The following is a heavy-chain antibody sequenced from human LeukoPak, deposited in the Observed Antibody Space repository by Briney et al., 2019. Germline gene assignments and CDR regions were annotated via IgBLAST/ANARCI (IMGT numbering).Heavy chain of an antibody. J-gene: IGHJ3*02. CDR1: GYTFTGYY. CDR3: ARDITRIVVVTHTDAFDI. V-gene: IGHV1-2*02. CDR2: INPNSGGT. Sequence: GASVKVSCKASGYTFTGYYMHWVRQAPGQGLEWMGWINPNSGGTNYAQKFQGRVTMTRDTSISTAYMELSRLRSDDTAVYYCARDITRIVVVTHTDAFDIWGQGTMVTVSS. D-gene: IGHD3-22*01.